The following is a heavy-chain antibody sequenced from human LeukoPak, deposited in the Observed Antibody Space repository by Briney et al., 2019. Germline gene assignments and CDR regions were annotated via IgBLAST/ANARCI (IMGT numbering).Heavy chain of an antibody. CDR1: GYRFTSYW. J-gene: IGHJ3*02. CDR3: ARSCYDFWSGYYGGAFDI. D-gene: IGHD3-3*01. Sequence: GESLKISCKGSGYRFTSYWIGWVRQMPGKGLEWMGIIYPGDSDTRYSPSFQGQVTISADKSIITAYLQWSSLKASDTAMYHCARSCYDFWSGYYGGAFDIWGQGTMVTVSS. CDR2: IYPGDSDT. V-gene: IGHV5-51*01.